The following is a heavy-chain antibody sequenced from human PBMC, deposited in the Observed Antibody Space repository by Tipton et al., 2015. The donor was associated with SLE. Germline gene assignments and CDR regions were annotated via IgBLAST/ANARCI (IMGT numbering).Heavy chain of an antibody. D-gene: IGHD1-26*01. J-gene: IGHJ1*01. V-gene: IGHV3-23*01. CDR3: AKRGGEGATTGAEFFQH. CDR1: GFTFSSYA. Sequence: SLRLSCAASGFTFSSYAMSWVRQAPGKGLEWVSAISGSGGSTYYADSVKGRFTISRDNSKNTLYLQMNSLRAEDTAVYYCAKRGGEGATTGAEFFQHWGQGTLVTVSS. CDR2: ISGSGGST.